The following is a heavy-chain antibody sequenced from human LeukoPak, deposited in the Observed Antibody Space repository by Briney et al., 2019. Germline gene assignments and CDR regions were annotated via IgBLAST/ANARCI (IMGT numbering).Heavy chain of an antibody. CDR1: GFTFSSHE. V-gene: IGHV3-48*03. J-gene: IGHJ4*02. Sequence: GGSLRLSCAASGFTFSSHEMNWVRQAPGKGLEWVSHISSGSTIYDADSVKGRFTISRDNAKNSLYLQMNSLRAEDTAVYYCARESIAVAGAPFDYWGQGTLVTVSS. CDR3: ARESIAVAGAPFDY. CDR2: ISSGSTI. D-gene: IGHD6-19*01.